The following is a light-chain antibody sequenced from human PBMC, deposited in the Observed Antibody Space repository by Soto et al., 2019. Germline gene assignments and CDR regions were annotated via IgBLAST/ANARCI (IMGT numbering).Light chain of an antibody. CDR3: AAWDDSLNGVV. Sequence: QSVLTQSPSVSAAPGQKVTISCSGSSSNIGNNYVSWYQQLPGTAPKLLIYDNNKRPSGIPDRFSGSKSGTSGTLAISGLQSEDEGDYYCAAWDDSLNGVVFGGGTKLTVL. CDR1: SSNIGNNY. V-gene: IGLV1-51*01. J-gene: IGLJ2*01. CDR2: DNN.